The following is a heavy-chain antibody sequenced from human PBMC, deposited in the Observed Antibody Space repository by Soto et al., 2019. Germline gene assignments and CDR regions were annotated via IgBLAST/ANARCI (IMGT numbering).Heavy chain of an antibody. CDR1: GFTFSSSA. J-gene: IGHJ4*02. CDR3: AKWHTYNYDSLAFSGFDC. CDR2: ISGGDGSP. Sequence: GSLRLSCTASGFTFSSSAMTWVRQAPGKGLEWVSAISGGDGSPSYADSVKGRFTISRDNSKNTLYLHMNSLRADDTAAYYCAKWHTYNYDSLAFSGFDCWGQGTQVTVSS. D-gene: IGHD3-16*01. V-gene: IGHV3-23*01.